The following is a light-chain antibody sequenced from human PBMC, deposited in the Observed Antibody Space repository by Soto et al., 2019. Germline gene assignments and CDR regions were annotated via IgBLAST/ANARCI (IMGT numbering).Light chain of an antibody. V-gene: IGKV1-6*01. CDR3: LQVYTYPRT. J-gene: IGKJ1*01. CDR1: QGIRNG. Sequence: AIQMTQSPSSLSASVGDRVTIACRASQGIRNGLGWYQQKPGKAPKLLIYAASSLESGVPSRFSGSGSATDFTLTISSLQPEDFATYYCLQVYTYPRTFGQGTQVEIK. CDR2: AAS.